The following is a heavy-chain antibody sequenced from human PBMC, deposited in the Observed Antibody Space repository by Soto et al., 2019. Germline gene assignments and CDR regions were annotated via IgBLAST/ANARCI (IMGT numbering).Heavy chain of an antibody. V-gene: IGHV3-23*01. CDR1: GFIFTTYT. D-gene: IGHD1-7*01. CDR2: VSGSGDST. Sequence: GGSLRLSCAASGFIFTTYTINWVRQAPGKGLEWVSGVSGSGDSTYYADPVKGRLTISRDNSRNTLFLEMNSLRAKDTAVYYCAKENINYQYFQHWGQGTLVTVSS. CDR3: AKENINYQYFQH. J-gene: IGHJ1*01.